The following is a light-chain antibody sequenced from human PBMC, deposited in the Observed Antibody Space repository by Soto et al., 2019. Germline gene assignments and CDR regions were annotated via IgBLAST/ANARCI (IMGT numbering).Light chain of an antibody. Sequence: QSALTQPASVSGSPGQSITISCTGTSSDVGGYNYVSWYQQHPAKAPKLMIYEVSNRPSGVSRRFSGSKSGNTASLTISGLQAEDEADYYCFSYTTSSTLVFGGATKVTVL. CDR3: FSYTTSSTLV. V-gene: IGLV2-14*01. CDR2: EVS. CDR1: SSDVGGYNY. J-gene: IGLJ3*02.